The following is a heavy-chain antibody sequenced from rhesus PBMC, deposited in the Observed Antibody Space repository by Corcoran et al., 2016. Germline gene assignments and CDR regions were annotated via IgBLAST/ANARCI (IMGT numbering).Heavy chain of an antibody. CDR1: GGSVSSSNW. Sequence: QVQLQESGPGLVKPSETLSLTCAVSGGSVSSSNWWSWIRQPPGKGLEWIGYISGSSGRTYYNPALKRRVTISTDTSKNQFSLKLSSVTAADTAVYYCARGRIAYDYWGQGVLVTVSS. D-gene: IGHD1-1-1*01. V-gene: IGHV4-65*01. CDR3: ARGRIAYDY. J-gene: IGHJ4*01. CDR2: ISGSSGRT.